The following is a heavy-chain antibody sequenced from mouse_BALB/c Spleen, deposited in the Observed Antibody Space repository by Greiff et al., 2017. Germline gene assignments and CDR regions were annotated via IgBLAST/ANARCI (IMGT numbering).Heavy chain of an antibody. CDR2: ISSGGSYT. V-gene: IGHV5-6*01. CDR3: ARGEMHFDY. Sequence: EVQLVESGADLVKPGGSLKLSCAASGFTFSSYGMSWVRQTPDKRLEWVATISSGGSYTYYPDSVKGRFTISRDNAKNTLYLQMSGLKSEDTAMYSCARGEMHFDYWGQGTTLTVSS. CDR1: GFTFSSYG. J-gene: IGHJ2*01.